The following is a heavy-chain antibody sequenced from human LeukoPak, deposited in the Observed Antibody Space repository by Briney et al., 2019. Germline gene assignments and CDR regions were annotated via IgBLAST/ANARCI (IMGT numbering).Heavy chain of an antibody. Sequence: ASVKVSCKVSGYSVTEVAIHWVRQTPGEGLEWMGWISTYNVNTNYAQKLQGRVTMTTDTSTSTAYMELRSLRSDDTAVYYCARDRFYGGAVAPIDYWGQGTLVTVSS. V-gene: IGHV1-18*01. D-gene: IGHD4/OR15-4a*01. J-gene: IGHJ4*02. CDR1: GYSVTEVA. CDR3: ARDRFYGGAVAPIDY. CDR2: ISTYNVNT.